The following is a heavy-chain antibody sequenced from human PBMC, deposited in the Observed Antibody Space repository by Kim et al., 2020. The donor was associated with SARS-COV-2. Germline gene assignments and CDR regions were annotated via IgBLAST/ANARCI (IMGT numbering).Heavy chain of an antibody. V-gene: IGHV3-7*01. Sequence: GGSLRLSCEASGFTFSRNWMTWVRQAPGKGLEWVANIKEDGSVIYYVDSVKGRFTISRDNAVNSMYLQMNNLRVEDTAVYYCAREGVRGNDYWGQGTLIIVSS. CDR3: AREGVRGNDY. D-gene: IGHD3-16*01. J-gene: IGHJ4*02. CDR2: IKEDGSVI. CDR1: GFTFSRNW.